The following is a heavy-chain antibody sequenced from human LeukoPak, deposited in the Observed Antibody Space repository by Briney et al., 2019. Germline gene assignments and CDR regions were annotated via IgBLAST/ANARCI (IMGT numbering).Heavy chain of an antibody. CDR1: GYSFAIYW. CDR3: ARRAPFGSGRIYYFDY. Sequence: GESLKISCKGSGYSFAIYWIGWVRQMPGKGLEWLGIIYPGDSDTTYNPSFQGQVTISADKSTNTAYLQWSSLKASVTAMYYCARRAPFGSGRIYYFDYWGQGTLVTVSS. J-gene: IGHJ4*02. V-gene: IGHV5-51*01. CDR2: IYPGDSDT. D-gene: IGHD3-10*01.